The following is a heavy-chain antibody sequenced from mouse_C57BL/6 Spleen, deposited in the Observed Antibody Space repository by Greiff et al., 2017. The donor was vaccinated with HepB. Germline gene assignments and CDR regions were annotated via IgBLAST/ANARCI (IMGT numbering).Heavy chain of an antibody. CDR1: GYAFSSYW. CDR3: ARNLYYSNYGGYFDV. V-gene: IGHV1-80*01. Sequence: VQLQQSGAELVKPGASVKISCKASGYAFSSYWMNWVKQRPGKGLEWIGQIYPGDGDTNYNGQFKGKATLTADKSSSTAYMQLSSLTSEDSAVYFCARNLYYSNYGGYFDVWGTGTTVTVSS. J-gene: IGHJ1*03. D-gene: IGHD2-5*01. CDR2: IYPGDGDT.